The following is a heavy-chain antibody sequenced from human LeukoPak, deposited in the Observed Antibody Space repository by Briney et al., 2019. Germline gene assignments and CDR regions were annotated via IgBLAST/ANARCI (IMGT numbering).Heavy chain of an antibody. V-gene: IGHV3-48*03. Sequence: GGSLRLSCAASGFTFSRYEMNWVRQAPGKGLEWVSSISGSDTTIHYADSVKGRFTISRDNAKNSLYLQMYSLRAEDTAVYYCARDQGGATRIDYWGQGTLVTVSS. CDR1: GFTFSRYE. CDR2: ISGSDTTI. CDR3: ARDQGGATRIDY. D-gene: IGHD1-26*01. J-gene: IGHJ4*02.